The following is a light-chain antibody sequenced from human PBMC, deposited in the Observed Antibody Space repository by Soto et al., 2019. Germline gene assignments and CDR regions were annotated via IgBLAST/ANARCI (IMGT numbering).Light chain of an antibody. J-gene: IGKJ4*01. CDR2: AAS. Sequence: DIQMTQSPSSVSASVGDRVTVTGRASQDISSWLAWYQQKPGKAPQLLIYAASSLHSGVPSRFSCSEPGTDFTLTIRSLEPEDFATYYCQQAHSVPLTFGGGTKVEIK. CDR1: QDISSW. CDR3: QQAHSVPLT. V-gene: IGKV1-12*01.